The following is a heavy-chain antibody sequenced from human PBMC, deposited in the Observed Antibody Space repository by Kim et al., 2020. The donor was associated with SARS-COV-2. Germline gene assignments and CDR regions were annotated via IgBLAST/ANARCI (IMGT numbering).Heavy chain of an antibody. CDR3: ARSPRITMVRGVINWFDP. D-gene: IGHD3-10*01. J-gene: IGHJ5*02. CDR1: GGSISSGGYY. CDR2: IYYSGST. V-gene: IGHV4-31*03. Sequence: SETLSLTCTVSGGSISSGGYYWSWIRQHPGKGLEWIGYIYYSGSTYYNPSLKSRVTISVDTSKNQFSLKLSSVTAADTAVYYCARSPRITMVRGVINWFDPWGQGTLVTVSS.